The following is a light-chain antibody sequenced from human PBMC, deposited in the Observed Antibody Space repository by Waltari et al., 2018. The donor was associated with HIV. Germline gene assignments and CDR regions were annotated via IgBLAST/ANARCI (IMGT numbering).Light chain of an antibody. CDR1: SFNIGRNF. Sequence: QSVLTQPPSASGTPGQRVIISCSGSSFNIGRNFVTWYQQIPGTAPKALIFRDNQRPSGVPDRFSGSKSGASASLVISGLRSEDEADYYCAAWDDSLRSSYVFGPGTKVTVL. V-gene: IGLV1-47*01. CDR3: AAWDDSLRSSYV. CDR2: RDN. J-gene: IGLJ1*01.